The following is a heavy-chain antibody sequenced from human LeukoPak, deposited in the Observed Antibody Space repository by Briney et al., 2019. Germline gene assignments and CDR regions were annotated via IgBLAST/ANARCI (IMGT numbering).Heavy chain of an antibody. Sequence: GGSLRLSCAASGFTSSSHAMHWVRQAPGRGLEWVAVIWYDGSSQYYADSVKGRFTISRDNSKNTLYLQMNSLRVEDTAVYYCARDEGVVLVPSYYFDYWGQGTLVTVSS. J-gene: IGHJ4*02. D-gene: IGHD3-3*01. CDR1: GFTSSSHA. CDR2: IWYDGSSQ. V-gene: IGHV3-33*01. CDR3: ARDEGVVLVPSYYFDY.